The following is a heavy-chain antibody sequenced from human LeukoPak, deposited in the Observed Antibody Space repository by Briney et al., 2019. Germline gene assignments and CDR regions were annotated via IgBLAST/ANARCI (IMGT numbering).Heavy chain of an antibody. J-gene: IGHJ6*02. CDR3: ARVAGTIRIWPQPFGDGMDV. CDR2: ISGSGRST. V-gene: IGHV3-23*01. Sequence: PGGSLRLSCAASRFTFSNYVMSWVRQAPGGGLECVSAISGSGRSTYYADSVKGRFTISRDNSKNTLYLQMNSLRAADTALYYCARVAGTIRIWPQPFGDGMDVWGQGTTVTVSS. CDR1: RFTFSNYV. D-gene: IGHD3-16*01.